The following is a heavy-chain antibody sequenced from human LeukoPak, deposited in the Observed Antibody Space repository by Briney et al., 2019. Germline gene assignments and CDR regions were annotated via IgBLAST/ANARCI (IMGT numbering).Heavy chain of an antibody. Sequence: ASVKVSCKASGYTFTSYAMHWVRQAPGQRLEWMGWISAYNGNTNYAQKLQGRVTMTTDTSTSTAYMELRSLRSDDTAVYYCARERTGDYMDVWGKGTTVTVSS. CDR2: ISAYNGNT. CDR1: GYTFTSYA. V-gene: IGHV1-18*01. J-gene: IGHJ6*03. CDR3: ARERTGDYMDV. D-gene: IGHD1-1*01.